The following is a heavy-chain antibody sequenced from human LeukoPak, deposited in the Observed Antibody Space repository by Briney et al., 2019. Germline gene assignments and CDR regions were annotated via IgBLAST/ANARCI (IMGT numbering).Heavy chain of an antibody. D-gene: IGHD3-22*01. CDR1: GFTFSSYS. CDR3: ATWDSSGYYYGLYPDY. Sequence: PGGSLRLSCAASGFTFSSYSMNWVRQAPGKGLEWVSSISSSSSYIYYADSVKGRFTISRDNAKNSLYLQMNSLRAEDTAVYYCATWDSSGYYYGLYPDYWGQGTLVTVSS. V-gene: IGHV3-21*01. CDR2: ISSSSSYI. J-gene: IGHJ4*02.